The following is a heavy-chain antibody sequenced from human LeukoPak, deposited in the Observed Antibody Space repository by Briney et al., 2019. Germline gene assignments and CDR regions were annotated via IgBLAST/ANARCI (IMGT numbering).Heavy chain of an antibody. J-gene: IGHJ4*02. CDR1: GYTFTGYY. D-gene: IGHD4-17*01. CDR2: INPNSGGT. CDR3: ARELIYGGTLDY. Sequence: ASVKVSCKASGYTFTGYYMHWVRQAPGQGLEWMGWINPNSGGTNYAQKFQGRVTMTRDTSISTAYMELSRLRSDDTAVYYCARELIYGGTLDYWGQGTLVTVSS. V-gene: IGHV1-2*02.